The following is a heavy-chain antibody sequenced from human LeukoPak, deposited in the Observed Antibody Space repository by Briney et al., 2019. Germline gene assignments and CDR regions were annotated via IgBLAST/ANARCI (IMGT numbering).Heavy chain of an antibody. CDR1: GFTFSDYW. CDR3: AKYRLIWLPAPVFEY. J-gene: IGHJ4*02. D-gene: IGHD5-24*01. CDR2: IKEDESEK. V-gene: IGHV3-7*01. Sequence: GGSLRLSCGGSGFTFSDYWMTWVRQAPGKGLEWAANIKEDESEKNYADSVKGRFTISRDNAKNSLYLQMNSLRPEDTAVYYCAKYRLIWLPAPVFEYWGQGTLVTVSS.